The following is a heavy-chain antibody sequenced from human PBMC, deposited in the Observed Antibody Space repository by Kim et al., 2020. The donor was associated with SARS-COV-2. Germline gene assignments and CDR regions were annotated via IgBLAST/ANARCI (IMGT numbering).Heavy chain of an antibody. J-gene: IGHJ3*02. V-gene: IGHV4-34*01. CDR1: GESFSGYY. CDR2: INHRGST. D-gene: IGHD6-13*01. Sequence: SETLSLTCAVYGESFSGYYWTWIRQPPGKGLEWIGEINHRGSTNYNPSLKSRVTISVDTSKNQFSLKLSSVSAADTAVYYCARGDITAAGAAFDIWGQGTMVPVSS. CDR3: ARGDITAAGAAFDI.